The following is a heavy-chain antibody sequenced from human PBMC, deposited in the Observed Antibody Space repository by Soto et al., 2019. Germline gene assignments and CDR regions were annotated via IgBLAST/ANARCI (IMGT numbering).Heavy chain of an antibody. D-gene: IGHD3-9*01. CDR2: ISAYNGNT. CDR3: ARATSTSYDILTGYYRYYYMDV. J-gene: IGHJ6*03. CDR1: GYTFTSYG. V-gene: IGHV1-18*01. Sequence: ASVKVSCKASGYTFTSYGISWVRQAPGQGLEWMGWISAYNGNTNYAQKLQGRVTMTTDTSTSTAYMELGSLRSDDTAVYYCARATSTSYDILTGYYRYYYMDVWGKGTTVTVSS.